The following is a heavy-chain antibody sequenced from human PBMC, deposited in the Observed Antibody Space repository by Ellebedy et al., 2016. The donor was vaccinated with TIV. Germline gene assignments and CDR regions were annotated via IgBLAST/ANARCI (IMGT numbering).Heavy chain of an antibody. J-gene: IGHJ4*02. D-gene: IGHD3-9*01. Sequence: AASVKVSCKASGYTFTNYYIHWVRQAPGKGPEWMGGFDPEEGETIYAQKFQGRITMTEDTSTDTAYMELSSLRSEDTAVYFCASLPLYYNTLTGYHRFDYWGQGTLVTVSS. CDR3: ASLPLYYNTLTGYHRFDY. V-gene: IGHV1-24*01. CDR2: FDPEEGET. CDR1: GYTFTNYY.